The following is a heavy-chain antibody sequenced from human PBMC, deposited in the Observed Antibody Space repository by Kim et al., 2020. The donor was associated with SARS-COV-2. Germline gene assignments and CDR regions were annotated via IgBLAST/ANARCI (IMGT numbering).Heavy chain of an antibody. CDR3: ASNPTGRWLQSDY. V-gene: IGHV1-69*01. J-gene: IGHJ4*02. D-gene: IGHD3-10*01. Sequence: YSQKFQGRVTSAADESTSAAYMELSSLRSEDTAVYYCASNPTGRWLQSDYWGQGTLVTVSS.